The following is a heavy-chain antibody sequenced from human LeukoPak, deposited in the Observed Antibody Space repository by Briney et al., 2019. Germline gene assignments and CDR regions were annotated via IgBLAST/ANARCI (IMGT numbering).Heavy chain of an antibody. J-gene: IGHJ4*02. CDR1: GYTFTSYD. V-gene: IGHV1-8*03. CDR3: ARVGSSSQYPDDY. D-gene: IGHD6-13*01. CDR2: MNPNSGNT. Sequence: ASVKVPCKASGYTFTSYDINWVRQATGQGLEWMGWMNPNSGNTGYAQKFQGRVTITRNTSISTAYMELRSLRSDDTAVYYCARVGSSSQYPDDYWGQGTLVTVSS.